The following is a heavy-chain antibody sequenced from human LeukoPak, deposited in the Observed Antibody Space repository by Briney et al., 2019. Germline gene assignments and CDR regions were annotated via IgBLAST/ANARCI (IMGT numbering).Heavy chain of an antibody. CDR3: ARGVGATFGN. Sequence: SETLSLTCAVYGGSFSGYYWSWIRQPPGKGMEWIGEINHSGSTNYNPSLKSRVTISVDTSKNQFSLKLSSVTAADTAVYYCARGVGATFGNWGRGTLVTVSS. CDR2: INHSGST. J-gene: IGHJ4*02. V-gene: IGHV4-34*01. CDR1: GGSFSGYY. D-gene: IGHD1-26*01.